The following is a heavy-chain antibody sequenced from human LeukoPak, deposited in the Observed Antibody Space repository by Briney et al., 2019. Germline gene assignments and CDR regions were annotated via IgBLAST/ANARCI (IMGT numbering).Heavy chain of an antibody. Sequence: SQTLSLTCAISGDSVSSNSAAWNCIRQSPSRGLECLGRTYYRSKWYNDYAVSVKSRITIHPDTSKNQCPLQLNSVTPEDTAVYYCARAGEYYYDSSGYYYAYYFDYWGQGTLVTVSS. J-gene: IGHJ4*02. V-gene: IGHV6-1*01. CDR2: TYYRSKWYN. D-gene: IGHD3-22*01. CDR1: GDSVSSNSAA. CDR3: ARAGEYYYDSSGYYYAYYFDY.